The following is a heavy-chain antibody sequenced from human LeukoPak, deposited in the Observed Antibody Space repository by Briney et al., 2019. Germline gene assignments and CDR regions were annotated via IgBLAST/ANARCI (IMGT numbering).Heavy chain of an antibody. V-gene: IGHV4-39*07. Sequence: SETLSLTCTVSGGSISSSSYYWGWIRQPPGKGLEWIGSIYYSGSTYYNPSLKSRVTISVDTSKNQFSLKLSSVTAADTAVYYCARVHTYYYDSSGLNWFDPWGQGTLVTVSS. J-gene: IGHJ5*02. CDR1: GGSISSSSYY. D-gene: IGHD3-22*01. CDR2: IYYSGST. CDR3: ARVHTYYYDSSGLNWFDP.